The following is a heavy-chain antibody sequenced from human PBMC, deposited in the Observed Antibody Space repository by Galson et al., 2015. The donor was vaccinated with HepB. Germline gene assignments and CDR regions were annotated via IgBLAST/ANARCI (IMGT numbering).Heavy chain of an antibody. CDR3: ARPIQSALWFGESYAFDI. CDR2: ISSSSSTI. Sequence: SLRLSCAASGFTFSSYSMNWVRQAPGKGLEWVSYISSSSSTIYYADSVKGRFTISRDNAKNSLYLQMNSLRAEDTAVYYCARPIQSALWFGESYAFDIWGQGTMVTVSS. CDR1: GFTFSSYS. D-gene: IGHD3-10*01. V-gene: IGHV3-48*01. J-gene: IGHJ3*02.